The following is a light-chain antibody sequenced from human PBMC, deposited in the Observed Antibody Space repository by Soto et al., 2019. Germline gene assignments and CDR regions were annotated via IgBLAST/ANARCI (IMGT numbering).Light chain of an antibody. CDR2: AAS. V-gene: IGKV1-9*01. Sequence: IQLTQSPASLSASVGDRVTITFGASQGISSYLAWYQQKPGKAPKLLIYAASTLQSGVPSRFSGSGSGTDFTLTISSLPPEDFATYSCQQLSTYPRTFGGGTTVDIK. J-gene: IGKJ4*01. CDR1: QGISSY. CDR3: QQLSTYPRT.